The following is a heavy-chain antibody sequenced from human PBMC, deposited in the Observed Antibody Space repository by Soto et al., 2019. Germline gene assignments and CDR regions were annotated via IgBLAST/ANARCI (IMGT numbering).Heavy chain of an antibody. J-gene: IGHJ6*02. V-gene: IGHV1-18*01. D-gene: IGHD6-19*01. Sequence: ASVKVSCKASGYTFTSYGISWVRQAPGQGLEWMGWISAYNGNTNYAQKLQGRVTMTTDTSTSTAYMELRSLRSDDTAVYYCARAIAVADEFYYGMDVWGQGTTVTVSS. CDR1: GYTFTSYG. CDR3: ARAIAVADEFYYGMDV. CDR2: ISAYNGNT.